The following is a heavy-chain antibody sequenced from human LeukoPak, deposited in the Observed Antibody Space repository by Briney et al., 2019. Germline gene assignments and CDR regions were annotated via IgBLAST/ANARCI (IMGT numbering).Heavy chain of an antibody. D-gene: IGHD4/OR15-4a*01. V-gene: IGHV3-53*01. CDR3: ARRAGAYSHPYDY. Sequence: TGGSLRLSCTASGFTFGDYVMSWVRQAPGKGLEWVSFIYSDNTHYSDSVKGRFTISRDNSKNTLYLQMNSLRAEDTAVYYCARRAGAYSHPYDYWGQGTLVTVSS. CDR2: IYSDNT. J-gene: IGHJ4*02. CDR1: GFTFGDYV.